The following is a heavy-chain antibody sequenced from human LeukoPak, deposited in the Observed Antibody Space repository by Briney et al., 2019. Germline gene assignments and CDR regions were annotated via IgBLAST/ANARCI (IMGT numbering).Heavy chain of an antibody. D-gene: IGHD3-10*01. CDR2: IYPGDSDT. CDR3: ASATYYYGSGSLYYYYGMDV. Sequence: GESLKISCKGSGYSFTCYWIGWVRQMPGKGLGWMGIIYPGDSDTRYSPSFQGQVTISADKSISTAYLQWSSLKASDTAMDYCASATYYYGSGSLYYYYGMDVWGKGATVTVSS. V-gene: IGHV5-51*01. CDR1: GYSFTCYW. J-gene: IGHJ6*04.